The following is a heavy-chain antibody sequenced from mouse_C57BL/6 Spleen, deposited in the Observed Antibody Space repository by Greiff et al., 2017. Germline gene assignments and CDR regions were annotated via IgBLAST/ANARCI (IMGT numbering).Heavy chain of an antibody. CDR2: INPNNGGT. CDR3: ATSAAQATLAMDY. J-gene: IGHJ4*01. Sequence: EVQLQQSGPELVKPGASVKMSCKASGYTFTDYNMHWVKQSHGKSLEWIGYINPNNGGTSYNQKFKGKATLTVNKSSSTAYMELRSLTSEDSAVYYCATSAAQATLAMDYWGQGTSVTVSS. D-gene: IGHD3-2*02. V-gene: IGHV1-22*01. CDR1: GYTFTDYN.